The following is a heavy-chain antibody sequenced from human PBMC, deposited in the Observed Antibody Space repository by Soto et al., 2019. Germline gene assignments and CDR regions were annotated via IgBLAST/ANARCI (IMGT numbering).Heavy chain of an antibody. CDR2: MNPNGGNT. V-gene: IGHV1-8*01. Sequence: QVQLVQSGAEVKKPGPQGRVSCKAPGSTLTGYNINWGRQATGQGFEWRGWMNPNGGNTGYEKKFQGRVTMTRNTSISTAYMELSSLRSEDTAVYYCAREKTSSGMDVWGQGTTVTGSS. J-gene: IGHJ6*02. CDR1: GSTLTGYN. CDR3: AREKTSSGMDV.